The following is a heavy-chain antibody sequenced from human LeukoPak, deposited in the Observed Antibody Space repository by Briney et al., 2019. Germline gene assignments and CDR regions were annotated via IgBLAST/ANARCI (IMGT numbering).Heavy chain of an antibody. CDR2: IYHSGST. V-gene: IGHV4-39*07. CDR1: GGSISSGSYY. J-gene: IGHJ4*02. D-gene: IGHD5-12*01. CDR3: ARNRGGPSIVATIIGGFDY. Sequence: SETLSLTCTVSGGSISSGSYYWSWIRQPAGKGLEWIGSIYHSGSTYYNPSLKSRVTISVDTSKNQFSLKLSSVTAADTAVYYCARNRGGPSIVATIIGGFDYWGQGTLVTVSS.